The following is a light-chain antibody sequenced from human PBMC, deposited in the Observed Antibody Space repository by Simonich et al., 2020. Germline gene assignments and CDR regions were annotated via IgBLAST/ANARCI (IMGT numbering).Light chain of an antibody. Sequence: DIVMTQSPDSLAVSLGERVTITCKSSQRVLYSSNNKNYLAWYQQKPGQPPKLLIYWASARESGVPDRFSGSGSGTDFTLTISSLQAEDVAVYYCQQYYSTPYTFGQGTKLEIK. V-gene: IGKV4-1*01. CDR3: QQYYSTPYT. CDR1: QRVLYSSNNKNY. J-gene: IGKJ2*01. CDR2: WAS.